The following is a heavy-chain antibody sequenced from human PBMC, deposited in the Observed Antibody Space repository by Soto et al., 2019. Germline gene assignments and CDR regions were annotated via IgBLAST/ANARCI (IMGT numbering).Heavy chain of an antibody. CDR3: AGRQQLVYGHSFDI. CDR2: IIPILGIA. J-gene: IGHJ3*02. D-gene: IGHD6-13*01. Sequence: QVQLVQSGAEVKKPGSSVKVSCKASGGTFSSYTISWVRQAPGQGLEWMGRIIPILGIANYAQKFQGRVTXXAXKXXSTAYMGLSSLRSEDTAVYYCAGRQQLVYGHSFDIWGQGTMVTVSS. CDR1: GGTFSSYT. V-gene: IGHV1-69*02.